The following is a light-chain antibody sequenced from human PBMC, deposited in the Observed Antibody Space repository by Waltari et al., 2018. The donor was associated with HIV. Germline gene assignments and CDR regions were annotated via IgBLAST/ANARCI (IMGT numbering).Light chain of an antibody. CDR2: GVS. J-gene: IGLJ1*01. CDR3: CSYVGLNAYV. CDR1: SRAVWSYYL. Sequence: QSALTQPASVSGSPGQSITISCTGTSRAVWSYYLVSCYQQFSGQIPKLIIYGVSERPSGVSSRFSASKSGNTASLTISGLQVEDEADYYCCSYVGLNAYVFGTGTRVSVL. V-gene: IGLV2-23*02.